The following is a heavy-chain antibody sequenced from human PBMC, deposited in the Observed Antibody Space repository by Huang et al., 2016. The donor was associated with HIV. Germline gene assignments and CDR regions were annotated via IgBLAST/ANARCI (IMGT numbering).Heavy chain of an antibody. Sequence: QIQLVQSGPEVKKPGASVQVSCKASGYTFSIYGISGVRQAPGQVHEGMGWVSAYSGYTNYSQKFQGRGTMTADTSASTAYMDLRGLTSDDTAVYYCARVPSDHFSDYWGQGTLVTVSS. CDR2: VSAYSGYT. CDR1: GYTFSIYG. J-gene: IGHJ4*02. V-gene: IGHV1-18*01. CDR3: ARVPSDHFSDY.